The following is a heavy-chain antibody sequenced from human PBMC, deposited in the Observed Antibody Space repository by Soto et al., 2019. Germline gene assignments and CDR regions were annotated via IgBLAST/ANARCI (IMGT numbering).Heavy chain of an antibody. Sequence: QVQLVQSGAEVKKPGASVKVSCKTSGYTFTGYYIHWVWQAPGQGLEWMALINPNSGDTNYGHKFQGRVTLTRDTSINTVYMEVTSLRFDDTAVYYCAVAGLPFEYWGQGTLVTVFS. CDR3: AVAGLPFEY. J-gene: IGHJ4*02. D-gene: IGHD6-19*01. CDR1: GYTFTGYY. CDR2: INPNSGDT. V-gene: IGHV1-2*02.